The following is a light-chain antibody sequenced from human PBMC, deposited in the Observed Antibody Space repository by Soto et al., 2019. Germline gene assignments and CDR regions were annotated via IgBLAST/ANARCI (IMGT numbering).Light chain of an antibody. CDR3: QQRSDWPPWP. J-gene: IGKJ1*01. V-gene: IGKV3-11*01. Sequence: EIVLTQSPATLSLSPGDRATLSCRASQSISRSLAWYQQKPGQSPRLLIYAASKRATGIPARFSGSGSGTDFTLTITSLEPEDFAVYYCQQRSDWPPWPFGQGTKVEIK. CDR1: QSISRS. CDR2: AAS.